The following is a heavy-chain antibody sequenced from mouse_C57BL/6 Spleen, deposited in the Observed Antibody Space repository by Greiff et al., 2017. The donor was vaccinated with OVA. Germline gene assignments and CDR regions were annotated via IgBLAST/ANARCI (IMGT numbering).Heavy chain of an antibody. CDR1: GYAFSSYW. D-gene: IGHD1-1*01. V-gene: IGHV1-80*01. J-gene: IGHJ1*03. CDR2: IYPGDGDT. CDR3: ARGSSYWYFDV. Sequence: QVQLQQSGDELVKPGASVKISCKASGYAFSSYWMNWVKQRPGKGLEWIGQIYPGDGDTNYNGKFKGKATLTADKSSSTAYMQLSSLTSEDSAVYFCARGSSYWYFDVWGTGTTVTVSS.